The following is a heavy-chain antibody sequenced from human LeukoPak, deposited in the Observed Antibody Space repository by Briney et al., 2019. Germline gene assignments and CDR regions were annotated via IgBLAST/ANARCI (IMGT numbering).Heavy chain of an antibody. V-gene: IGHV4-59*01. Sequence: PSETLSLTCTVSGGSISTYYWSWIRQPPGKGLAWIGYIHYGGSTNYNPSLKSRVTISVDTSKNQFSLKLSSVTAADTAVYYCARDPLGIAVAGLPPIYYGMDVWGQGTTVTVSS. CDR2: IHYGGST. D-gene: IGHD6-19*01. CDR1: GGSISTYY. CDR3: ARDPLGIAVAGLPPIYYGMDV. J-gene: IGHJ6*02.